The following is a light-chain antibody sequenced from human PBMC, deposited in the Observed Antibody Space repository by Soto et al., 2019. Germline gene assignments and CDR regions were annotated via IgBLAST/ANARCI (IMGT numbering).Light chain of an antibody. CDR3: HQFNSYLGYT. Sequence: AIQLTQSPSSLSASVGDRVTITCRASQGISSALSWYQQKPGKAPKLLFYDASSLESGVPSRFSGSGSGTDFPLTISSLQPEDFATYYCHQFNSYLGYTFGQGTKLEIK. V-gene: IGKV1-13*02. J-gene: IGKJ2*01. CDR2: DAS. CDR1: QGISSA.